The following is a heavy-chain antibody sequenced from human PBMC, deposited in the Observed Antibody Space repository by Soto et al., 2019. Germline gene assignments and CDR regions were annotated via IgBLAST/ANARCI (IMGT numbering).Heavy chain of an antibody. J-gene: IGHJ4*02. D-gene: IGHD3-10*01. CDR3: GTRESFDF. CDR2: ISDDGSST. Sequence: EVQLLEAGGGLVQPGGSLRISCVASGLSFHTFEMSSVLQAPGRGLECVSLISDDGSSTYYEDGVKFRFTIHKDNSQHTLSLQMNSLAVEDPAVYACGTRESFDFWGQGNLVTVSS. V-gene: IGHV3-23*01. CDR1: GLSFHTFE.